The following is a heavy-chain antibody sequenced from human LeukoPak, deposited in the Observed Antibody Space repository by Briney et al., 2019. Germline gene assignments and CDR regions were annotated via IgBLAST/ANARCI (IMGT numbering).Heavy chain of an antibody. J-gene: IGHJ3*02. Sequence: PGGSLRLSCAASGVSFSSYAMHWVRQAPGKGLEWVGVISDEGSNKYYADSVKGRFTLSRENSKNTRYLQMNTLRAEETGVYFSAKDPPRCSSTRNYNAFDIWGQGTMVTVSS. D-gene: IGHD2-2*01. CDR2: ISDEGSNK. CDR3: AKDPPRCSSTRNYNAFDI. V-gene: IGHV3-30-3*01. CDR1: GVSFSSYA.